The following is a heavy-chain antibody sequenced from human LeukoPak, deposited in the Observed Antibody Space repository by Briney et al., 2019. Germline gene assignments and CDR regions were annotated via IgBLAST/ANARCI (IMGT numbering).Heavy chain of an antibody. CDR3: AREWDIVVVPAAPTGYFDY. V-gene: IGHV3-48*04. CDR1: GFTFSSYS. CDR2: ISSSSSTI. D-gene: IGHD2-2*01. Sequence: GGSLRLSCAASGFTFSSYSMNWVRQAPGKGLEWVSYISSSSSTIYYADSVKGRFTISRDNAKNSLYLQMNSLRAEDTAVYYCAREWDIVVVPAAPTGYFDYWGQGTLVTVSS. J-gene: IGHJ4*02.